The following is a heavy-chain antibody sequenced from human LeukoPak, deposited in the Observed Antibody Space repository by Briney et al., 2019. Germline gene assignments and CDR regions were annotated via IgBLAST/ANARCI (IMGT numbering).Heavy chain of an antibody. CDR2: TSSSGYI. CDR3: ARTAQDSSGLAFDI. D-gene: IGHD3-22*01. V-gene: IGHV3-21*01. J-gene: IGHJ3*02. Sequence: GGSLRLSCAASGFTFSSYSMNWVRQAPGKGLEWVSSTSSSGYIYYADSVKGRFTISRDNAKNSLYLQMNSLRAEDTAVYYCARTAQDSSGLAFDIWGQGTMVTVSS. CDR1: GFTFSSYS.